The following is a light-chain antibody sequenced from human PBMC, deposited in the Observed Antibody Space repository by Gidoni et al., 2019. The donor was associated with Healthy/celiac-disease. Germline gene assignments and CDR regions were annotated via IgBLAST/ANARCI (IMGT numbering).Light chain of an antibody. CDR1: QSVSSY. V-gene: IGKV3-11*01. Sequence: EIVLTQSPATLSLSPGESATLSCRASQSVSSYLAWYQQKPGPAPRLLIYDASNRATGIPARFSGSGSGTDFTLTISSLEPEDFAVYYCQQRSNWPPTFGPXTKVDIK. J-gene: IGKJ3*01. CDR2: DAS. CDR3: QQRSNWPPT.